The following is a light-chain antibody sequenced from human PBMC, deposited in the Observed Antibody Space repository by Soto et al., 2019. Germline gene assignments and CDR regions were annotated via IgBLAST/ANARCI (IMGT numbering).Light chain of an antibody. Sequence: EIVLTQSPGTLSLSPGERATLSCRASQSISSTYLAWYRQKPGQDPSLLIYAASSRAAGIPDRVSGSGSGTDFTLTISRLEPEDFAVYYCQQYDASSWTFGKVTSVEIK. CDR3: QQYDASSWT. J-gene: IGKJ1*01. CDR2: AAS. CDR1: QSISSTY. V-gene: IGKV3-20*01.